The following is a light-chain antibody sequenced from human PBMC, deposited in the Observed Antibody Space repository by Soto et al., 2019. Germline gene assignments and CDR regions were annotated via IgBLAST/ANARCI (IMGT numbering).Light chain of an antibody. V-gene: IGKV3-20*01. CDR1: QSVFNNH. J-gene: IGKJ1*01. CDR3: QQYGSSPTT. Sequence: EILLTQSPGTLSLSPGERATLSCRASQSVFNNHIGWYQQKPGQAPRRLIFGASFRATGIPDRFSGSGSGTDFTLTISRLEPEDFAVYYCQQYGSSPTTFGQGTKVDI. CDR2: GAS.